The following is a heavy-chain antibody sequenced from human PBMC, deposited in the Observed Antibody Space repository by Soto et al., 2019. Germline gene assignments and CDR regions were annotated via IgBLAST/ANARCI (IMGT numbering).Heavy chain of an antibody. V-gene: IGHV4-34*01. CDR2: INHSGST. J-gene: IGHJ4*02. CDR3: AKRGPWGIDY. D-gene: IGHD3-16*01. Sequence: SETLSLTCAVYGGSFSGYYWSWIRQPPGKGLEWIGEINHSGSTNYNPSLKSRVTISVDTSKNQFSLKLSSVTAADTAVYYCAKRGPWGIDYWGQGTLVTVSS. CDR1: GGSFSGYY.